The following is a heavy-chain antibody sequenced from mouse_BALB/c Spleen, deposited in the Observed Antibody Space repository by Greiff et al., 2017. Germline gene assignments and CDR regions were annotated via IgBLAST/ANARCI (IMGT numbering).Heavy chain of an antibody. CDR1: GFTFSSYA. V-gene: IGHV5-9-3*01. CDR3: ARHSYDYDRVMDY. CDR2: ISSVGSYP. J-gene: IGHJ4*01. Sequence: EVKLLESGGGLVKPGGSLQLSCAASGFTFSSYAMSWVRQTPEKRLEWVAIISSVGSYPYYPDSVKGRFTISRDNAKNTLYLQMSSLRSEDTAMDDCARHSYDYDRVMDYWGQGTSVTVSS. D-gene: IGHD2-4*01.